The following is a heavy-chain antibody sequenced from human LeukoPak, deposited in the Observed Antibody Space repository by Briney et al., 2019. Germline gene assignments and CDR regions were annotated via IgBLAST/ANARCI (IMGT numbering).Heavy chain of an antibody. CDR1: GFTFSSYW. CDR2: IKQDGSEK. J-gene: IGHJ4*02. Sequence: GGSLRLSCAASGFTFSSYWMSWVRQAPGKGLEWVANIKQDGSEKYYVDSVKGRFTISRDNAKNSLYLQMNSLRAEDTAVYYCARRLRYYDFWSGSPFDYWGQGTLVTVSS. CDR3: ARRLRYYDFWSGSPFDY. D-gene: IGHD3-3*01. V-gene: IGHV3-7*01.